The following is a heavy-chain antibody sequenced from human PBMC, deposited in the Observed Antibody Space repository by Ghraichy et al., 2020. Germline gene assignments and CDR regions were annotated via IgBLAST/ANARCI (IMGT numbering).Heavy chain of an antibody. D-gene: IGHD3-9*01. Sequence: GESLNISCKGSGYNFTSYWIGWVRQMPGKGLEWMGIIYPGDSDTRYSPSFQGQVTISADKSISTAYLQWSSLKASDTAMYYCASSPHILTGYYKKVDAFDIWGQGTMVTVSS. V-gene: IGHV5-51*01. CDR3: ASSPHILTGYYKKVDAFDI. CDR1: GYNFTSYW. J-gene: IGHJ3*02. CDR2: IYPGDSDT.